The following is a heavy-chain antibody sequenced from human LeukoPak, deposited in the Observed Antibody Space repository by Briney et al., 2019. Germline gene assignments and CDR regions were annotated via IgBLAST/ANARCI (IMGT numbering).Heavy chain of an antibody. D-gene: IGHD5-18*01. CDR3: ARASGYSYGLGNAFDI. CDR2: ISSNGGST. CDR1: GFTFSDSH. V-gene: IGHV3-64*01. J-gene: IGHJ3*02. Sequence: PGGSLRLSCAVSGFTFSDSHMTWIRQAPGKGLEYVSAISSNGGSTYYANSVKGRFTISRDNSKNTLYLQMGSLRAEDMAVYYCARASGYSYGLGNAFDIWGQGTMVTVSS.